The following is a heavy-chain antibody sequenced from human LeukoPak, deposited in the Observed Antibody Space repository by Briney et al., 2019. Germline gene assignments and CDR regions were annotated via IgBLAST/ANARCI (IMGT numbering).Heavy chain of an antibody. J-gene: IGHJ4*02. V-gene: IGHV3-23*01. CDR1: GFTFSSYA. CDR3: AKVRVEYYDFWSGYCDY. Sequence: GGSLRLSCAASGFTFSSYAMSWVRQAPGKGLEWVSAISGSGGSTYYADSVKGRFTIPRDNSMNTLYLQMNSLRAEDTAVYYCAKVRVEYYDFWSGYCDYWGQGTLVTVSS. D-gene: IGHD3-3*01. CDR2: ISGSGGST.